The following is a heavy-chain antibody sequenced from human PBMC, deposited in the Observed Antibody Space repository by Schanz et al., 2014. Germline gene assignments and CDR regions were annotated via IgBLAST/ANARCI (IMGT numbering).Heavy chain of an antibody. CDR2: IWNDGNNK. J-gene: IGHJ3*02. Sequence: QVQLVESGGGVVQPGRSLRLFCAASGFTFSSYGMHWVRQAPGKGLEWVAVIWNDGNNKYYADSVKGRFTISKDNSKNTLYLEMNSLRAEDTALYYCGKEPHKDYGANPHTLDMGGQGTMVTVSS. D-gene: IGHD4-17*01. CDR1: GFTFSSYG. CDR3: GKEPHKDYGANPHTLDM. V-gene: IGHV3-33*06.